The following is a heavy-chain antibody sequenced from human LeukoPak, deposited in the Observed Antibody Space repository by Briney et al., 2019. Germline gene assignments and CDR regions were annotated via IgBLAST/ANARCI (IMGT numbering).Heavy chain of an antibody. Sequence: SETLSLTCTVSGGSISSYYWSWIRQPPGKGLEWIGYIYYSGSSNYNPSLKSRVTISVDTSKNQFSLKLSSVTAADTAVYYCARTYCSGGSCHFDYWGQGTLVTVSS. J-gene: IGHJ4*02. CDR3: ARTYCSGGSCHFDY. CDR2: IYYSGSS. D-gene: IGHD2-15*01. V-gene: IGHV4-59*08. CDR1: GGSISSYY.